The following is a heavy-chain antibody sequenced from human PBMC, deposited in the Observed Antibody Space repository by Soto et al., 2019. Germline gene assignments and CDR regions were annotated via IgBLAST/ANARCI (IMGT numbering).Heavy chain of an antibody. Sequence: SETLSLTCTVSGGSISHSSYYWGWIRQPPGKGLECIGTIYYSGSTYYTPSLKSRVAISVDTSKNQFSLKLNSVTAADTAVYYCARQLYNYNWRVLAWFDAWGQGPLVTVSS. V-gene: IGHV4-39*01. CDR2: IYYSGST. J-gene: IGHJ5*02. CDR1: GGSISHSSYY. D-gene: IGHD1-1*01. CDR3: ARQLYNYNWRVLAWFDA.